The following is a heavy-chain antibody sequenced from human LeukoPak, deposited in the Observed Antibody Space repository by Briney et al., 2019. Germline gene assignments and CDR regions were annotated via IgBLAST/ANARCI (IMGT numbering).Heavy chain of an antibody. CDR1: GGSISSSSYY. V-gene: IGHV4-39*07. J-gene: IGHJ3*02. Sequence: PSETLSLTCTVSGGSISSSSYYWGWIRQPPGKGLEWIGSIYYSGSTYYNPSLKSRVTISVDTSKNQFSLKLSSVTAADTAVYYCARVGSGWLGRGAFDIWGQGTMVTVSS. CDR3: ARVGSGWLGRGAFDI. D-gene: IGHD6-19*01. CDR2: IYYSGST.